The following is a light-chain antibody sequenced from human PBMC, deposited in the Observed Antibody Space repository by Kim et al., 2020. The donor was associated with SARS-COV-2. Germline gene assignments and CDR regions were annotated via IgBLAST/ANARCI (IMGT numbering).Light chain of an antibody. Sequence: EIVMTQSPATLSVSPGERATLSCRASQSVSSNLAWYQQKAGQAPRLLIYGASTRATGIPARFSSSGSGTEFTLTISSLQSEDFAVYYCQQYNNWPRTFGQGTKLEIK. V-gene: IGKV3-15*01. CDR1: QSVSSN. J-gene: IGKJ1*01. CDR2: GAS. CDR3: QQYNNWPRT.